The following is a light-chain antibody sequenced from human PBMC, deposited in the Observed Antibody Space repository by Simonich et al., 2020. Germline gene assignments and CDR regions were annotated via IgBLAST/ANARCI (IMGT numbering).Light chain of an antibody. Sequence: EIVLTQSPATLSLSPGERATLSCRASQSVSSYLAWYQQKPGQAPRLLIYDASNRATGLQARFSGSGSRTDFTLTISSLEPEDFAVYYCQQRSNWITFGQGTRLEIK. V-gene: IGKV3-11*01. CDR1: QSVSSY. J-gene: IGKJ5*01. CDR2: DAS. CDR3: QQRSNWIT.